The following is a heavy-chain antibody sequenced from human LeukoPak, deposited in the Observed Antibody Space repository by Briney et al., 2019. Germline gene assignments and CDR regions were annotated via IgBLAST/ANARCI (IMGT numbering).Heavy chain of an antibody. D-gene: IGHD2-15*01. J-gene: IGHJ4*02. CDR1: GGSISSGSYY. CDR3: ARGPTYCSSSSCLQGE. V-gene: IGHV4-61*02. Sequence: SQTLSLTCTVSGGSISSGSYYWSWIRQPAGKGLEWIGRIYTSGSTNYNPSLKSRVTISVDTSKNQFSLKLSSVTAVDTAVYYCARGPTYCSSSSCLQGEWGQGTLVTVSS. CDR2: IYTSGST.